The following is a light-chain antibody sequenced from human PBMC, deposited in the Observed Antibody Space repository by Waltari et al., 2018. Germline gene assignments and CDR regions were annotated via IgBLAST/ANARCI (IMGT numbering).Light chain of an antibody. CDR3: TSRDNYGYV. Sequence: SSELTQDPAVSVALGQTVRITCQGDSLSDYYATWYQQKPGQAPLLVIYGNNKRASAIPDRFSGSSSGDAASVTITGAQAEDEADYCCTSRDNYGYVFATGTTVTVL. V-gene: IGLV3-19*01. J-gene: IGLJ1*01. CDR1: SLSDYY. CDR2: GNN.